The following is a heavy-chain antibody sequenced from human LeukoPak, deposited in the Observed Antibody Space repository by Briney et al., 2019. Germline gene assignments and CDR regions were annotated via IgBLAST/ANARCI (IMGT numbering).Heavy chain of an antibody. CDR1: GFTVITNY. V-gene: IGHV3-66*01. D-gene: IGHD3-10*01. CDR2: VYIDGRT. CDR3: ARDRNFGIYDAFDI. J-gene: IGHJ3*02. Sequence: PGGSLRLSCPASGFTVITNYMTWFGQAPGKGLEGVSVVYIDGRTYYTDSVKGRFSISRDNSMNTIYLQMSSLRAEDSAVYYCARDRNFGIYDAFDIWGRGTTVTVSS.